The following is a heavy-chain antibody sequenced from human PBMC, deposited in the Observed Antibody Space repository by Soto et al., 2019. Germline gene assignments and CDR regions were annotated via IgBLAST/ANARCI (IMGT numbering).Heavy chain of an antibody. D-gene: IGHD1-26*01. Sequence: GALRLSCAASGFAFSRFPMHWVRQAPGKGLVWVSRIDPDGSDTTYADSVKGRFTISRDNAKNIVYLQMSSLRAEDTALYYCATMAGTYPYWGQGTLVTVSS. J-gene: IGHJ4*02. V-gene: IGHV3-74*01. CDR2: IDPDGSDT. CDR1: GFAFSRFP. CDR3: ATMAGTYPY.